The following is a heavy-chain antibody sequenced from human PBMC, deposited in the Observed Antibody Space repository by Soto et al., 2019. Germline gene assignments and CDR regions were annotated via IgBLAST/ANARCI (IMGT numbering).Heavy chain of an antibody. CDR1: SGPSRSHN. Sequence: QGQLQQSGPGLVKPSETLSLPCTVSSGPSRSHNWGWIRQPPGGGLEWIGYSYHTGDTSYRPSLRSRVPMSAQTSTNHTSLTLRSATAAHTAVYYCVRQGIGDLHGLVEVWGQGTRVSVSS. D-gene: IGHD3-10*01. J-gene: IGHJ6*02. CDR3: VRQGIGDLHGLVEV. V-gene: IGHV4-59*08. CDR2: SYHTGDT.